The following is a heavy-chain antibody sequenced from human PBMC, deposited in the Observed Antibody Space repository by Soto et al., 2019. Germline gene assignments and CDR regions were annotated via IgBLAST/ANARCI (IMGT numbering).Heavy chain of an antibody. V-gene: IGHV3-30-3*01. CDR2: MSYDGSNK. D-gene: IGHD3-16*01. Sequence: QVQLVESGGGVVQPGRSLRLSCAASGFTFSSYAMHWVRRAPGKGLEGMAVMSYDGSNKYYADSVKGRFTISRDNSKNTLYLQMNSLRPEDTALYYCARDGGAYWGQGTLVIVSS. CDR1: GFTFSSYA. J-gene: IGHJ4*02. CDR3: ARDGGAY.